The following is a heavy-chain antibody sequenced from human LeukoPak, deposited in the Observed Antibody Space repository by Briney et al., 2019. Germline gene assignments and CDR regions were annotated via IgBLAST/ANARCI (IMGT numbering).Heavy chain of an antibody. CDR3: AKGYCSGGSCYDFLDY. J-gene: IGHJ4*02. D-gene: IGHD2-15*01. Sequence: PGGSLRLSCAASGFTFDDYTMHWVRQAPGKGLEWVSLISWDGGSTYYADSVKGRFTISRDNSENSLYLQMNSLRTEDTALYYCAKGYCSGGSCYDFLDYWGQGTLVTVSS. V-gene: IGHV3-43*01. CDR2: ISWDGGST. CDR1: GFTFDDYT.